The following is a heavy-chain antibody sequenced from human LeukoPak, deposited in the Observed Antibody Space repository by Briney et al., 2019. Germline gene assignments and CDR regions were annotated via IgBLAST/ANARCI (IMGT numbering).Heavy chain of an antibody. V-gene: IGHV1-18*01. CDR3: ARDGRYILNYADY. CDR2: ISGYNGNR. CDR1: GYTFTTYG. Sequence: ASVKASCKASGYTFTTYGISWVRQAPGQGLEWMGWISGYNGNRNNAHKLPGRVTMTTDTSTSTAYMELRSLRSDDTAVYYCARDGRYILNYADYWGQGTLVTVSS. D-gene: IGHD3-10*01. J-gene: IGHJ4*02.